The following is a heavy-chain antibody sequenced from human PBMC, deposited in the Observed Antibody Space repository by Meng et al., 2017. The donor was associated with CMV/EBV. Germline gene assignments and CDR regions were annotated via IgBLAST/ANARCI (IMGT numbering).Heavy chain of an antibody. CDR2: ISAYNGNT. CDR1: GYTFTSYG. D-gene: IGHD3-10*01. V-gene: IGHV1-18*01. CDR3: ARAWVGEEYYFDY. J-gene: IGHJ4*02. Sequence: QGLLVPAGSEVKKPGASVKVSCKASGYTFTSYGISWVRQAPGQGLEWMGWISAYNGNTNYAQKLQGRVTMTTDTSTSTAYMELRSLRSDDAAVYYCARAWVGEEYYFDYWGQGTLVTVSS.